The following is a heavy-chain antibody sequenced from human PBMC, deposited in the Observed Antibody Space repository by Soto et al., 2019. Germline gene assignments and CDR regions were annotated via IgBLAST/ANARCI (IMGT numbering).Heavy chain of an antibody. V-gene: IGHV1-3*01. CDR1: GYTFTSYA. CDR2: INAGNGNT. J-gene: IGHJ4*02. D-gene: IGHD2-21*02. Sequence: AAVKVSCKASGYTFTSYAMHWVRQAPGQRLEWMGWINAGNGNTKYSQKFQGRVTITRDTSASTAYMELSSLRSEDTAVYYCGRSMVVATALDYWGQGSRVTVS. CDR3: GRSMVVATALDY.